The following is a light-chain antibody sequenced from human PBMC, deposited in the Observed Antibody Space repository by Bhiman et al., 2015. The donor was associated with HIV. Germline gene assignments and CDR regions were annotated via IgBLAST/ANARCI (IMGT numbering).Light chain of an antibody. CDR3: SSLTSSITYV. J-gene: IGLJ1*01. V-gene: IGLV2-14*02. CDR1: SSDVGSYNL. Sequence: QSALTQPASVSGSPGQSITISCTGTSSDVGSYNLVAWYQQHPGKAPKLMIYEVIKRPSGVSNRFSGSKSGNTASLTISGLQAEDEADYYCSSLTSSITYVFGTGTNVTVL. CDR2: EVI.